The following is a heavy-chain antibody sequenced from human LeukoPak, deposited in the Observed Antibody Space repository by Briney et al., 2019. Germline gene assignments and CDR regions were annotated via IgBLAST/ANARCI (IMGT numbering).Heavy chain of an antibody. CDR3: ARHRLEVLEWLSHFDY. CDR1: GGSVPSTNW. Sequence: PSGTLSLTCDVSGGSVPSTNWWSWVRQSPGKGLEWIGEIYYTGTVNYNASLESRVTMSVDTSKNQFSLKLSSVTAADTAVYYCARHRLEVLEWLSHFDYWGQGTLVTVSS. CDR2: IYYTGTV. D-gene: IGHD3-3*01. V-gene: IGHV4-4*02. J-gene: IGHJ4*02.